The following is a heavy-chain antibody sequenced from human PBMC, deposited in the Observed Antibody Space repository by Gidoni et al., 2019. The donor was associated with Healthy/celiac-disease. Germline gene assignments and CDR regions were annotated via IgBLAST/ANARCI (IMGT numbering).Heavy chain of an antibody. CDR3: ARADVYCSGGSCYVDAFDI. J-gene: IGHJ3*02. CDR2: INPNSGGT. CDR1: GYTFTGYY. Sequence: QVQLVQSGAEVKKPGASVQVSCKASGYTFTGYYMHWVRQAPGQGLEWMGWINPNSGGTNYAQKFQGRVTMTRDTSISTAYMELSRLRSDDTAVYYCARADVYCSGGSCYVDAFDIWGQGTMVTVSS. D-gene: IGHD2-15*01. V-gene: IGHV1-2*02.